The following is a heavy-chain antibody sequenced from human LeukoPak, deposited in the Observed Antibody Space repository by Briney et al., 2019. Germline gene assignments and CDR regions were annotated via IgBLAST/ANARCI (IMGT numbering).Heavy chain of an antibody. CDR1: GYTFTSYG. D-gene: IGHD2-15*01. V-gene: IGHV1-18*01. CDR3: ARALLRYCSGGSCYSACDY. CDR2: ISAYNGNT. J-gene: IGHJ4*02. Sequence: ASVNVSCKAPGYTFTSYGISWVRQAPGQGLEWMGWISAYNGNTNYAQKLQGRVTMTTDTSTSTAYMELRSLRSDDTAVYYCARALLRYCSGGSCYSACDYWGQGTLVTVSS.